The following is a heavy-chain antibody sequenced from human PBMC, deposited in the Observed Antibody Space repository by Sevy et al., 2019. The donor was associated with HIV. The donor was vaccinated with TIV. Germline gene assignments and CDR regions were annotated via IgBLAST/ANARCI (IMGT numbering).Heavy chain of an antibody. CDR3: ARDRVRLGY. Sequence: RGYLRLSCAASGFTFSDYYMTWVRQAPGKGLEWVANINQDGSEKYYVDSVKGRFTISRDNAKNSLYLQMNSLRAEDTAVFYCARDRVRLGYWGQGTLVIVSS. CDR2: INQDGSEK. D-gene: IGHD3-16*01. J-gene: IGHJ4*02. V-gene: IGHV3-7*01. CDR1: GFTFSDYY.